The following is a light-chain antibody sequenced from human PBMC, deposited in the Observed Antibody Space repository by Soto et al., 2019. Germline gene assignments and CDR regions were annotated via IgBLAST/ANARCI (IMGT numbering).Light chain of an antibody. CDR2: AAS. CDR3: QQLNSYPLT. CDR1: QGISSY. V-gene: IGKV1-9*01. J-gene: IGKJ4*01. Sequence: DIQLTQSPSFLSASVGDIVTITCRVSQGISSYLAWYQQKPGKAPKLLIYAASTLQSGVPSRFSGSGSGTEFTLTISSLQPEDCATYYCQQLNSYPLTFGGGTKVEIK.